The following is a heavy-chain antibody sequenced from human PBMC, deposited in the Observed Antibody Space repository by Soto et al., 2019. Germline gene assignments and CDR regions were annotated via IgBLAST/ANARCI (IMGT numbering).Heavy chain of an antibody. Sequence: GGSLRLSCTASGFTFGDYAMSWFRQAPGKGLEWVGFIRSKAYGGTTQYAASVKGRFTISRDDSKSIAYLQMNSLKTEDTAVYYCTTNYYDSSGYDDWFDPWGQGTLVTVSS. CDR3: TTNYYDSSGYDDWFDP. V-gene: IGHV3-49*03. CDR2: IRSKAYGGTT. J-gene: IGHJ5*02. D-gene: IGHD3-22*01. CDR1: GFTFGDYA.